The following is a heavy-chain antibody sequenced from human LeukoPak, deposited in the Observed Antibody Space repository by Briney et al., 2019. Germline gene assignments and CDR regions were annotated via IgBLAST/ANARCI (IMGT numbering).Heavy chain of an antibody. V-gene: IGHV3-23*01. CDR1: GFTFSSYA. CDR3: AKDYIVVVPAAIEPPYDAFDI. CDR2: ISGSGGSA. J-gene: IGHJ3*02. Sequence: PGGSLRLSCAASGFTFSSYAMSWVRQAPGQGLEWVSAISGSGGSAYYADSVKGRFTISRDNSKNALYLQMNSLRAEDTAVYYCAKDYIVVVPAAIEPPYDAFDIWGQGKMVSVS. D-gene: IGHD2-2*02.